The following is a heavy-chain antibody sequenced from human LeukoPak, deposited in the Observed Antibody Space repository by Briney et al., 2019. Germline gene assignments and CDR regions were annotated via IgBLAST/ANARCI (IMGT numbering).Heavy chain of an antibody. CDR2: MYYSGNT. CDR3: ARDRSSGWSGGGLHH. D-gene: IGHD6-13*01. J-gene: IGHJ1*01. CDR1: GGSISSSYY. V-gene: IGHV4-39*07. Sequence: SSETLSLTCTVSGGSISSSYYWGWIRQPPGKGLEWIGSMYYSGNTYYSPSLKSRVTISIDTSKNQFSLKLSSVTAADTAVYYCARDRSSGWSGGGLHHWGQGTLVTVSS.